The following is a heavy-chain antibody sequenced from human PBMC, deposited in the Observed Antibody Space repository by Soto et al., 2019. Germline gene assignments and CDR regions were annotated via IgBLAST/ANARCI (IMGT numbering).Heavy chain of an antibody. CDR2: IWYDGSNK. Sequence: GGSLRLSCAASGFTFSIYGMHWVRQAPGKGLEWVAVIWYDGSNKYYADSVKGRFTISRDNSKNTLYLQMNSLRAEDTAVYYCARDIVVVPAARPRRNYFDYWGQGTLVTVSS. CDR1: GFTFSIYG. V-gene: IGHV3-33*01. CDR3: ARDIVVVPAARPRRNYFDY. J-gene: IGHJ4*02. D-gene: IGHD2-2*01.